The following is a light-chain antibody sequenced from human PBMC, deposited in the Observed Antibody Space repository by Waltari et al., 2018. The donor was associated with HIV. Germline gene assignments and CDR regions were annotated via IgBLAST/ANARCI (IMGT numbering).Light chain of an antibody. CDR3: SSYTSSSTLVV. Sequence: SALTQPASLSGSPGQSLTIPGTGSSSDIRGYNYVSWSQHTPGKAPKLMIYDVSNRHSGVSNRFSGSKSRNTASLTISGLQAEDEADYYRSSYTSSSTLVVFGGGTKLTVL. J-gene: IGLJ2*01. CDR2: DVS. V-gene: IGLV2-14*03. CDR1: SSDIRGYNY.